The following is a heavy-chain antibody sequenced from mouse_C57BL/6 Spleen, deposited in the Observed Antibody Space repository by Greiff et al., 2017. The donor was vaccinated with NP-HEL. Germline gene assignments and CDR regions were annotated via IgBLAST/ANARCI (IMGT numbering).Heavy chain of an antibody. Sequence: QVQLQQSGAELVKPGASVKMSCKASGYTFTSYWITWVKQRPGQGLEWIGDIYPGSGSTNYNEKFKSKATLTVDTSSSTAYMQLSSLTSEDSAVYYCARAPSYGSSNGIDYWGQGTTLTVSS. D-gene: IGHD1-1*01. V-gene: IGHV1-55*01. CDR2: IYPGSGST. CDR3: ARAPSYGSSNGIDY. J-gene: IGHJ2*01. CDR1: GYTFTSYW.